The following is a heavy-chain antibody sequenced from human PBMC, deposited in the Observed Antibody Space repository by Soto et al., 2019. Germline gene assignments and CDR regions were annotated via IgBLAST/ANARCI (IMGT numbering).Heavy chain of an antibody. J-gene: IGHJ5*02. D-gene: IGHD2-2*01. CDR2: IYYSGST. V-gene: IGHV4-59*01. CDR3: ARARQQVPDAMKSSSSGHDWFDP. CDR1: GGSISSYY. Sequence: SETLSLTCTVSGGSISSYYWSWIRQPPGKVLEWIGYIYYSGSTNYNPSLKSRVTISVDTSKNQFSLKLSSVTAADTAVYYCARARQQVPDAMKSSSSGHDWFDPWGQGTLVTVSS.